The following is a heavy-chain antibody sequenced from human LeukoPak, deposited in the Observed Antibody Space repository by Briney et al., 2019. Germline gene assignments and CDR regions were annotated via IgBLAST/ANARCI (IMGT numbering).Heavy chain of an antibody. J-gene: IGHJ6*02. CDR2: ISGSGGST. CDR3: AKNLVATTEAYYYYYYGMDV. D-gene: IGHD5-12*01. CDR1: GFVLSSYG. V-gene: IGHV3-23*01. Sequence: GGSLRLSCEASGFVLSSYGMHWVRQTPGKGLEWVSAISGSGGSTYYADSVKGRFTISRDNSKNTLYLQMNSLRAEDTAVYYCAKNLVATTEAYYYYYYGMDVWGQGTTVTVSS.